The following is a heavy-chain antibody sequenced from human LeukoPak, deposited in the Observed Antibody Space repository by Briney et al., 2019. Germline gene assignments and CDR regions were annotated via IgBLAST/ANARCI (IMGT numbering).Heavy chain of an antibody. Sequence: SETLSVTCAVYGGSFSGYYWSWIRQPPGKGLEWIGEINHSGSTNYNPSLKSRVTISVDTSKNQFSLKLSSVTAADTAVYYCARVGINLPMTNLNWFDPWGQGTLVTVSS. J-gene: IGHJ5*02. CDR2: INHSGST. V-gene: IGHV4-34*01. D-gene: IGHD3-22*01. CDR1: GGSFSGYY. CDR3: ARVGINLPMTNLNWFDP.